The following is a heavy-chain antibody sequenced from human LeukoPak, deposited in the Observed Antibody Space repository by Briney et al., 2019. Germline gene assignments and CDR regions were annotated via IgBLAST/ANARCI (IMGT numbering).Heavy chain of an antibody. Sequence: PSETLSLTCAVYGGSFSGYYWSWIRQPPGKGLEWIGEINHSGSTNYNPSLKSRVTISVDTSKNQFSLKLSSVTAADTAMYYCARVVVVTARYFDYWGQGTLVTVSS. CDR1: GGSFSGYY. V-gene: IGHV4-34*01. CDR2: INHSGST. CDR3: ARVVVVTARYFDY. D-gene: IGHD2-21*02. J-gene: IGHJ4*02.